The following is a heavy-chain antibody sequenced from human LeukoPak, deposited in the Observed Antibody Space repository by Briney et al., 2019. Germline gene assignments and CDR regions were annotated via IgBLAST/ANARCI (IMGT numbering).Heavy chain of an antibody. CDR1: GFTFSDYG. J-gene: IGHJ3*02. Sequence: PGRSLRLSCAASGFTFSDYGMHWVRQAPGKGLEWVAVISYDGSNKYYADSVKGRFTISRDNSKNTLYLQMNSLRAEDTAVYYCARGHNDAFDIWGQGTMVTVSS. V-gene: IGHV3-30*03. CDR3: ARGHNDAFDI. CDR2: ISYDGSNK.